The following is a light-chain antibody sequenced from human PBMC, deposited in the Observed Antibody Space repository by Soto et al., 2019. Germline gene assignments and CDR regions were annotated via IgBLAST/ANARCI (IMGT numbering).Light chain of an antibody. V-gene: IGKV3-20*01. Sequence: VLTQSPGTLSLSPGERATLSCRASQTLSSRHLAWYQQKPGQAPRLLIYGSSSRATDIPDRFSGSGSGTDFTLTISTLEPEDFAVYYCQQYGSSLFTFGPGTKVDFK. CDR1: QTLSSRH. J-gene: IGKJ3*01. CDR2: GSS. CDR3: QQYGSSLFT.